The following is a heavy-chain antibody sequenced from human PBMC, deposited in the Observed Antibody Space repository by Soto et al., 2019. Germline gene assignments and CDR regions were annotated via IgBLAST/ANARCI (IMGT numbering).Heavy chain of an antibody. CDR1: GFSFSSYE. V-gene: IGHV3-48*03. D-gene: IGHD5-12*01. Sequence: PGGSLRLSWAAAGFSFSSYEMDWVRQAPGKGRERVAYISSSGTISYGESAKGRFTISRDNADNILYLQMNSLRVEDTAVYYCTKEKSVMYSGYDAFDIWGRGTMVTVSS. CDR2: ISSSGTI. J-gene: IGHJ3*02. CDR3: TKEKSVMYSGYDAFDI.